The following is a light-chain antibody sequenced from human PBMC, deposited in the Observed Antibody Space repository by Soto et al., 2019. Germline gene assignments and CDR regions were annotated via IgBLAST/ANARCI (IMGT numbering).Light chain of an antibody. CDR1: SSDVGGYNY. Sequence: QSALTQPPSASGSPGQSVTISCTGTSSDVGGYNYVSWYQQHPGKAPKLMIYEVSKRPSGVPDRFSGSKSGNTASLTVSGVQAEDEADYYCRSYAGSNRVFGGGTKLTVL. J-gene: IGLJ2*01. CDR3: RSYAGSNRV. CDR2: EVS. V-gene: IGLV2-8*01.